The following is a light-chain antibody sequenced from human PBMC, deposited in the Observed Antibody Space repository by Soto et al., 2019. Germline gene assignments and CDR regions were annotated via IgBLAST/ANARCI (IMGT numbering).Light chain of an antibody. CDR1: LAVDSS. CDR3: QQSYT. Sequence: EIVLTQSPVTLSMSPGETATLFCRASLAVDSSVAWYQQKPGQVPRLLMFDVSTRATGIPARFSGSGSGTEFTLTITSLHSEDSAVYYCQQSYTFGQGTKLEIK. J-gene: IGKJ2*01. CDR2: DVS. V-gene: IGKV3-15*01.